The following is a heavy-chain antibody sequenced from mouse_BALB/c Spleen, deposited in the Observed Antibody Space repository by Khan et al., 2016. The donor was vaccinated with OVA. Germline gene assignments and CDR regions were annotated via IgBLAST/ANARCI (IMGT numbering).Heavy chain of an antibody. D-gene: IGHD2-1*01. J-gene: IGHJ1*01. V-gene: IGHV2-9*02. CDR1: GFSLTNYG. CDR2: IWAGGRT. Sequence: VELVESGPAMVAPSQSLSITCTVSGFSLTNYGVHWVRQPPGKGLEWLGLIWAGGRTNYNSALMSRLSIRKDNSKSQVFLKMNSLQADDTAIYYCARFFGNYGWYFDVWGAGTTVTVSS. CDR3: ARFFGNYGWYFDV.